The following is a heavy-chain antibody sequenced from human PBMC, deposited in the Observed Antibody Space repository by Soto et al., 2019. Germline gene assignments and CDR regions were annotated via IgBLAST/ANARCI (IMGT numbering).Heavy chain of an antibody. CDR3: ARESEDLTSNFDY. J-gene: IGHJ4*02. V-gene: IGHV3-21*01. CDR1: GFTFSRYS. CDR2: ISSTTNYI. Sequence: EVQLVESGGGLVRPGGSLRLSCAASGFTFSRYSMNWVRQAPGKGLEWVSSISSTTNYIYYAYSMNGLFTFSRDNAKNSVYLDMNSLSAEDTAVYYCARESEDLTSNFDYWGQGTLVTVSS.